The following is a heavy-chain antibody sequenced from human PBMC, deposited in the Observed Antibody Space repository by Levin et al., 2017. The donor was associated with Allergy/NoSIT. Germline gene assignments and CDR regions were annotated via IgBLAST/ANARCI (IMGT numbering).Heavy chain of an antibody. J-gene: IGHJ3*02. CDR1: GFAFSSYA. V-gene: IGHV3-23*01. CDR3: AKHSNDYVWGSYRYSNAFDI. D-gene: IGHD3-16*02. Sequence: PGGSLRLSCAASGFAFSSYAMSWVRQAPGKGLEWVSSISGTGGNTYYADSVKGRFTISRDNSKKPLFLQMNSLGAEDTAVYYCAKHSNDYVWGSYRYSNAFDIWGQGTMVTVSS. CDR2: ISGTGGNT.